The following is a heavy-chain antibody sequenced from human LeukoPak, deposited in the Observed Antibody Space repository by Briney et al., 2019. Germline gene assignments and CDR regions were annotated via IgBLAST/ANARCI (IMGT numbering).Heavy chain of an antibody. CDR1: GFTFSSYW. J-gene: IGHJ4*02. Sequence: GGSLRLSCAASGFTFSSYWMSWVRQAPGKGLEWVANIKQDGSEKYYVDSVKGRFTISRDNAKNSLYLQMNSLSAEDTAVYYCARESDILTGYYMSPYFDYWGQGTLVTVSS. CDR2: IKQDGSEK. CDR3: ARESDILTGYYMSPYFDY. V-gene: IGHV3-7*04. D-gene: IGHD3-9*01.